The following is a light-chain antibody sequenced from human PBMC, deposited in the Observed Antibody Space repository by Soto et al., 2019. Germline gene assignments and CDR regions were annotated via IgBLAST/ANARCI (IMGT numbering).Light chain of an antibody. CDR2: WAS. CDR3: QQYESTPPT. J-gene: IGKJ2*01. Sequence: DIVMTQSPDSLAVSLGERATINCKSSQSVLYSSNNKNYLAWYQQRPGQPPKLLIYWASNLESGVPDRFSGSGSGTDFTLTITSLQAEDVAVYYCQQYESTPPTFGQGTKLEIK. CDR1: QSVLYSSNNKNY. V-gene: IGKV4-1*01.